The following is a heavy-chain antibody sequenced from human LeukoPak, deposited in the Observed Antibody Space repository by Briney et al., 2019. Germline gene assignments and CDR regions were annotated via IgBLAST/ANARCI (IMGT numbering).Heavy chain of an antibody. V-gene: IGHV3-7*01. CDR2: IKQDGSEK. CDR1: GFTFSSYW. Sequence: PGGSLRLSCAASGFTFSSYWMSWVRQAPGKGLEWVANIKQDGSEKYYVDSVKGRFTISRDNAKNSLYLQMNSLRAEDTAVYYCARVMFYSGSYYYYGMDVWGQGTTVTVS. CDR3: ARVMFYSGSYYYYGMDV. D-gene: IGHD1-26*01. J-gene: IGHJ6*02.